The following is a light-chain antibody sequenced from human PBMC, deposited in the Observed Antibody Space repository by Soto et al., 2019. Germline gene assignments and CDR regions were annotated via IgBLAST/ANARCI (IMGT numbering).Light chain of an antibody. Sequence: EIVITQSPATLSVSPGERATLSCRARQSDGSDLAWYQQKPSQAPRLVIYDIFTSATGVPTRISGSGSGTEFTLTISSLQSEDFAVYYCQQYNRRPLTFGGGTKVEIK. V-gene: IGKV3D-15*01. CDR3: QQYNRRPLT. CDR2: DIF. CDR1: QSDGSD. J-gene: IGKJ4*01.